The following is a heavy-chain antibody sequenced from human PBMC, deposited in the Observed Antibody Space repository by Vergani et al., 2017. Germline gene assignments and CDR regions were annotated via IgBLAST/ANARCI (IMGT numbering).Heavy chain of an antibody. V-gene: IGHV5-51*01. D-gene: IGHD6-25*01. CDR2: IHPADSDT. CDR3: AGLYGGYSSGSKYFDY. J-gene: IGHJ4*02. Sequence: EVQLVQSGAEVKKPGESLKISCQISGYSFTNYWIGWVRQMPGKGLEWMGIIHPADSDTRYSPSFQGQVTISVDKSISTAYLQRSSLRASDSAMYYCAGLYGGYSSGSKYFDYWGQGALVTVSS. CDR1: GYSFTNYW.